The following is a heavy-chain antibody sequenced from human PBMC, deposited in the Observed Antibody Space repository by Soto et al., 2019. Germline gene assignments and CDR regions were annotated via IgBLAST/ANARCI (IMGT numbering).Heavy chain of an antibody. CDR2: ISISGSDT. D-gene: IGHD3-16*01. CDR3: VLGGTAAYDLGRWS. J-gene: IGHJ5*02. CDR1: GFIFSNYA. V-gene: IGHV3-23*01. Sequence: DVQLLESGGGLVQPGGSLRLSCGTSGFIFSNYAMTWVRQAPGKGLEWVSSISISGSDTYYADSVKGRFTVSRDNSKKALFLQMNYLRGEDTAVYYCVLGGTAAYDLGRWSWGQGTLVSVSS.